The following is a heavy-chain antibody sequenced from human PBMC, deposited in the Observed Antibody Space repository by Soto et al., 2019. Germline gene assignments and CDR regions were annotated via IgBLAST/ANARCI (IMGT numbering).Heavy chain of an antibody. V-gene: IGHV1-46*03. CDR1: GYSFTNYY. CDR3: TRTFISSQDGFAL. J-gene: IGHJ4*02. D-gene: IGHD6-13*01. Sequence: ASVKGSCKASGYSFTNYYMHWVRQAPGQGLEYMGVIHPNGGGTSYAQKFQGRVTMTSDTSTSIVYMELSSLRSDDTAVYYCTRTFISSQDGFALWGQGTLVTVSS. CDR2: IHPNGGGT.